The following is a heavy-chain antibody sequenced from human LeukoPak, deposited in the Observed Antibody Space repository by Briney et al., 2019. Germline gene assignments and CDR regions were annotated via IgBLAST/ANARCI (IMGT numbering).Heavy chain of an antibody. J-gene: IGHJ4*02. CDR3: AREGGFYRPLDY. V-gene: IGHV4-55*08. CDR2: VHLDGRT. D-gene: IGHD3-3*01. Sequence: WVRQPPGTGLEWIGEVHLDGRTNYNPSLKSRLIMSVDLPENHISLKLNSVTAADTAVYYCAREGGFYRPLDYSGQGTLVTVSS.